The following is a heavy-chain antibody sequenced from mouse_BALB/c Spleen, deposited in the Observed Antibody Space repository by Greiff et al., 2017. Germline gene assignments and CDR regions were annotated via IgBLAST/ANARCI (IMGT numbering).Heavy chain of an antibody. CDR3: ARRAYYRYEGPGDYAMDY. J-gene: IGHJ4*01. Sequence: EVQLQQSGPELVKPGASVKISCKTSGYTFTEYTMHWVKQSHGKSLEWIGGINPNNGGTSYNQKFKGKATLTVDKSSSTAYMELRSLTSEDSAVYYCARRAYYRYEGPGDYAMDYWGQGTSVTVSS. D-gene: IGHD2-14*01. V-gene: IGHV1-18*01. CDR2: INPNNGGT. CDR1: GYTFTEYT.